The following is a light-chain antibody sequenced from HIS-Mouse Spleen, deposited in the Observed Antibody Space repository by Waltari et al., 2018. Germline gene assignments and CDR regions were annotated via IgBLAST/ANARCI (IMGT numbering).Light chain of an antibody. CDR3: QAWDSSTAWV. J-gene: IGLJ3*02. V-gene: IGLV3-1*01. Sequence: SYELTQPPSVSVSPGQTASITCPGDKLGDKYACWYQQKPGQSPVLVIYQDSKRPSGIPGRFSGSNSGNTATLTISGTQAMDEADYYCQAWDSSTAWVFGGGTKLTVL. CDR2: QDS. CDR1: KLGDKY.